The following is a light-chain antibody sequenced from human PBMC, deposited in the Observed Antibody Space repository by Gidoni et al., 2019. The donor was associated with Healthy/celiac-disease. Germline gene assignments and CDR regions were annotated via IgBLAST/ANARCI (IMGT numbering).Light chain of an antibody. CDR2: GAS. CDR3: QQYGSSHRT. J-gene: IGKJ2*01. V-gene: IGKV3-20*01. Sequence: EIVLTQCPGTLSLSPGERATLSCRASQSVSSSYLAWYQQKPGQAPRLLIYGASSRATGIPDRFSGSGSGTDFTLTISRREPEDFAVYYCQQYGSSHRTFGQGTKLEIK. CDR1: QSVSSSY.